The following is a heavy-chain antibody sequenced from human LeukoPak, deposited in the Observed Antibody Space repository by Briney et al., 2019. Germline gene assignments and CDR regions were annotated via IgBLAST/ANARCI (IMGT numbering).Heavy chain of an antibody. J-gene: IGHJ1*01. CDR2: IFTSGST. CDR3: AREGYCSGGSCYPEYFQH. Sequence: SETLSLTCVVSSGSVNSGSYYWTWFRQPAGKGLEWIGRIFTSGSTNYNPSLKSRVTISVDTSKNQFSLKLSSVTAADTAVYYCAREGYCSGGSCYPEYFQHWGQGTLVTVSS. CDR1: SGSVNSGSYY. D-gene: IGHD2-15*01. V-gene: IGHV4-61*02.